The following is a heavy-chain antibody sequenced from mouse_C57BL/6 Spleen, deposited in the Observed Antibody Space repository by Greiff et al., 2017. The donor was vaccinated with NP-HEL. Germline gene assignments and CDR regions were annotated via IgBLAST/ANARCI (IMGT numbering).Heavy chain of an antibody. CDR3: TRSNYYGPNYAMDY. J-gene: IGHJ4*01. CDR1: GYTFTDYE. Sequence: QVQLQQSGAELVRPGASVTLSCKASGYTFTDYEMHWVKQTPVHGLEWIGAIDPETGGTAYNQKFKGKAILTADKSSSTAYMELRSLTSEDSAVYYCTRSNYYGPNYAMDYWGQGTSVTVSS. CDR2: IDPETGGT. D-gene: IGHD1-2*01. V-gene: IGHV1-15*01.